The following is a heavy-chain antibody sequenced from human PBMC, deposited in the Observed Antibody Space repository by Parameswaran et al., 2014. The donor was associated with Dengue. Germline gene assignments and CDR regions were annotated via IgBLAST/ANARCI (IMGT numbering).Heavy chain of an antibody. CDR2: IYSDGST. CDR3: ARDRKSRVVRGVMFSNALDV. V-gene: IGHV3-53*01. D-gene: IGHD3-10*01. Sequence: WIRQPPGKGLEWVSLIYSDGSTYYADSVRGRFTTSRDISKNTVYLQMNSLRQEDTGVYYCARDRKSRVVRGVMFSNALDVWGQGTVVTVSS. J-gene: IGHJ3*01.